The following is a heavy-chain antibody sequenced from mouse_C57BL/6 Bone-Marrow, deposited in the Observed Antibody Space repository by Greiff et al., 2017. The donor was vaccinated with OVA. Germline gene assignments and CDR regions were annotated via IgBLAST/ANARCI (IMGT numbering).Heavy chain of an antibody. Sequence: EVQLQQSGTVLARPGASVKMSCKTSGYTFTSYWMHWVKQRPGQGLEWIGAIYPGNSDTSYNQKFKGQAKLTAVTSASTAYMELSSLTNEDSAVYYCTRSDLGTDYAMDYWGQGTSVTVSS. V-gene: IGHV1-5*01. CDR2: IYPGNSDT. J-gene: IGHJ4*01. D-gene: IGHD2-13*01. CDR3: TRSDLGTDYAMDY. CDR1: GYTFTSYW.